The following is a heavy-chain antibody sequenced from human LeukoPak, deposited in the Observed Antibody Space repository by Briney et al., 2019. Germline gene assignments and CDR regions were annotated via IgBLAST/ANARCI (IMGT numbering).Heavy chain of an antibody. CDR1: GGSFSGYY. CDR2: INNSGST. D-gene: IGHD5-18*01. V-gene: IGHV4-34*01. CDR3: ARGRGRGYSYGYQDY. Sequence: PXETLSLTCAVYGGSFSGYYWSWIRQPPGKGLEWIGEINNSGSTNYNPSLKSRVTISVDTSKNQFSLKLSSVTAADTAVYYCARGRGRGYSYGYQDYWGQGTLVTVSS. J-gene: IGHJ4*02.